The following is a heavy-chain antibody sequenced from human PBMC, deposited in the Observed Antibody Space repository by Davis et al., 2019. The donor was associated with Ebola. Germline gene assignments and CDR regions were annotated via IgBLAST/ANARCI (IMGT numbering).Heavy chain of an antibody. CDR1: GYTFTSYD. CDR2: MNPNSGNT. Sequence: AASVKVSCKASGYTFTSYDINWVRQATGQGLEWMGWMNPNSGNTGYAQKFQGRVTMTRNTSISTAYMELSSLRSEDTAVYYCARGREVLGTGYGNWFDPWGQGTLVTVSS. D-gene: IGHD3/OR15-3a*01. V-gene: IGHV1-8*01. CDR3: ARGREVLGTGYGNWFDP. J-gene: IGHJ5*02.